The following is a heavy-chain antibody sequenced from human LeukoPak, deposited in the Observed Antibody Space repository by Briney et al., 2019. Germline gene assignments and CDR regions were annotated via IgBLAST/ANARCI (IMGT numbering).Heavy chain of an antibody. Sequence: GGSLRLSCAASGFTFSDYYMSWLRQAPGKGLEWVSYIRSSGSTIYYADSVKGRFTISRDNAKNSLYLQMNSQRAEDTAVYYCARVGTGLLWFGEPTYYYMDVWGKGTTVTISS. D-gene: IGHD3-10*01. CDR2: IRSSGSTI. V-gene: IGHV3-11*01. J-gene: IGHJ6*03. CDR3: ARVGTGLLWFGEPTYYYMDV. CDR1: GFTFSDYY.